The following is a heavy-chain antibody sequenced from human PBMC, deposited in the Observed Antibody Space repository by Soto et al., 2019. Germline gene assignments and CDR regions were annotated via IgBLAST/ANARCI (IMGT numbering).Heavy chain of an antibody. J-gene: IGHJ4*02. Sequence: GGSLRLSCADSEFTFSRYGMHWVRQAPGKGLEWVAGIWYDGSVKTYADSVKGRSSISRDNSQNTVYLQMNTLSAEDTAVYYCARADCGGQCPCDYWGQGTLVNVS. CDR2: IWYDGSVK. V-gene: IGHV3-33*08. CDR1: EFTFSRYG. D-gene: IGHD2-21*01. CDR3: ARADCGGQCPCDY.